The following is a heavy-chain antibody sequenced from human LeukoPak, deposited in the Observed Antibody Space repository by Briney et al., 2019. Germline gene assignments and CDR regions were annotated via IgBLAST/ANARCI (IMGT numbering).Heavy chain of an antibody. CDR3: ARGTMGKIRYFDWRSDYFDY. D-gene: IGHD3-9*01. CDR1: GYSISSSYY. J-gene: IGHJ4*02. Sequence: TSETLSLTCTVSGYSISSSYYWDWIRQPPGKGLEWIGSIYYGGSTYYNPSLKSRVTISIDTSKNQFSLKLRSVTAADTAVYYCARGTMGKIRYFDWRSDYFDYWGQGTLVTVSS. V-gene: IGHV4-38-2*02. CDR2: IYYGGST.